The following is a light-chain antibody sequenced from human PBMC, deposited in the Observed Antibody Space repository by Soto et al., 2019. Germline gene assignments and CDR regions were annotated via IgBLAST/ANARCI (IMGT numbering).Light chain of an antibody. CDR2: DVT. J-gene: IGLJ1*01. CDR3: CSYAGNYIYV. CDR1: SSDVGAYDY. V-gene: IGLV2-11*01. Sequence: QSALTQPRSVSGSPGQSVTISCTGTSSDVGAYDYVSWYQQHPGKAPYLMVYDVTKRPSGVPDRFSGSKSGNTASLTISGRQAEDEADYYCCSYAGNYIYVFGTGTKLTVL.